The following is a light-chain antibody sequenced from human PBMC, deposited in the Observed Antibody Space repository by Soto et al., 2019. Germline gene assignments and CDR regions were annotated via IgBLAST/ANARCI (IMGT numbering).Light chain of an antibody. CDR2: AAS. CDR1: QSISSY. CDR3: QQSYSTPYT. Sequence: DIQMTQSPSSLSASVGDRVTITCRASQSISSYLNWYQQKPGKAPKLLIYAASSLQSGVPSRFSGSGSGPDFTLPIRRLQPEDFATYYCQQSYSTPYTFGQGTKLEIK. J-gene: IGKJ2*01. V-gene: IGKV1-39*01.